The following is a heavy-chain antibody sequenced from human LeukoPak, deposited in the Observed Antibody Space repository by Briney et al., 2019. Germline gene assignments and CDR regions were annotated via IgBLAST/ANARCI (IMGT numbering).Heavy chain of an antibody. CDR2: ISGSGGST. V-gene: IGHV3-23*01. D-gene: IGHD1-26*01. J-gene: IGHJ4*02. Sequence: GSLRLSCAASGFTFSSYAMSWVRQAPGKGLEWVSAISGSGGSTYYANSVKGRFTISRDNSKTTLYLQMNSLRAEDTAVYYCAKVVGATLDYWGQGTLVTVSS. CDR1: GFTFSSYA. CDR3: AKVVGATLDY.